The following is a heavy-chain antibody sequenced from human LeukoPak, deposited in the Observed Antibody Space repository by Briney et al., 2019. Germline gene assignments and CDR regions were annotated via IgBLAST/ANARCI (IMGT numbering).Heavy chain of an antibody. CDR3: ARDSPFYYFDY. Sequence: SQTLSLTCTVSGGSISSGGYYWSWIRQHPGKGLEWIRYIYYSGSTYYNPSLKSRVTISVDTSKNQFSLKLSSVTAADTAVYYCARDSPFYYFDYWGQGTLVTVSS. CDR1: GGSISSGGYY. J-gene: IGHJ4*02. CDR2: IYYSGST. V-gene: IGHV4-31*03.